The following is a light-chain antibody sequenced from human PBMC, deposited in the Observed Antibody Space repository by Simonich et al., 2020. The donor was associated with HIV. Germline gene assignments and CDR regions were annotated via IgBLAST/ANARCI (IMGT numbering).Light chain of an antibody. CDR3: QQYNSYST. Sequence: DIQMTQSPSTLSESVGDRVTITCRASQSISTWLAWYQQKPGKAPKLLIYKASSLERGVPSRFSGSGSGTEFTLTISSLQPDDFATYYCQQYNSYSTFGQGTKLEIK. CDR1: QSISTW. J-gene: IGKJ2*01. CDR2: KAS. V-gene: IGKV1-5*03.